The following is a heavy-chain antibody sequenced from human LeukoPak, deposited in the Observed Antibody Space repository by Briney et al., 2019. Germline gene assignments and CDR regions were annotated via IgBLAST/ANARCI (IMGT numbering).Heavy chain of an antibody. J-gene: IGHJ4*02. CDR3: AREALITIFGVVMHPYYFDY. CDR1: GFTFSSYA. D-gene: IGHD3-3*01. V-gene: IGHV3-30-3*01. CDR2: ISYDGSNK. Sequence: PGGSLRLSCAASGFTFSSYAMHWVRQAPGKGLEWVAVISYDGSNKYYADSVKGRFTISRDNSKNTLYLQMNSLRAEDTAVYYCAREALITIFGVVMHPYYFDYWGQGTLVTVSS.